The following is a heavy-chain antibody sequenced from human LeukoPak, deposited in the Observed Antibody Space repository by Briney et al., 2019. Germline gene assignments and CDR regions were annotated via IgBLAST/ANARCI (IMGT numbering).Heavy chain of an antibody. CDR1: GYTFTGYY. CDR2: INPNSGGT. D-gene: IGHD6-13*01. CDR3: ARDHITIAAAGTNYYYMDV. V-gene: IGHV1-2*02. J-gene: IGHJ6*03. Sequence: ASVKVSCKASGYTFTGYYMHWVRQAPGQGLEGMGWINPNSGGTNYAQKFQGRVTMTRDTSICTAYMELSRLRSDDTAVYYCARDHITIAAAGTNYYYMDVWGKGTTVTVSS.